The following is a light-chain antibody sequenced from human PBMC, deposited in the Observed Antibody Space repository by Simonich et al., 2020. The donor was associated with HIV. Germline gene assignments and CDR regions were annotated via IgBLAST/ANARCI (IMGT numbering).Light chain of an antibody. J-gene: IGKJ4*01. Sequence: DIVMTQSPDSLAVSLGERATINCKSSRSILKRSNNKNYLAWYQQKAGQPPKLLIDWASTRESGVPDRFSGSGSGTDFTLTISSLQAEDVAVYYCQQYYTTPLTFGGGTKVEIK. V-gene: IGKV4-1*01. CDR2: WAS. CDR1: RSILKRSNNKNY. CDR3: QQYYTTPLT.